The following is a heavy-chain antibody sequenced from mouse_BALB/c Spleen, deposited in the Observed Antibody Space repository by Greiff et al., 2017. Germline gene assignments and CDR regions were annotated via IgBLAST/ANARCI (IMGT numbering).Heavy chain of an antibody. CDR3: TRPSKSTMITCMDY. CDR2: IYPGNSDT. D-gene: IGHD2-4*01. J-gene: IGHJ4*01. Sequence: EVQLQESGTVLARPGASVKMSCKASGYSFTSYWMHWVKQRPGQGLEWIGAIYPGNSDTSYNQKFKGKAKLTAVTSASTAYMELSSLTNEDSAVYYCTRPSKSTMITCMDYWGQGTSVTVSS. V-gene: IGHV1-5*01. CDR1: GYSFTSYW.